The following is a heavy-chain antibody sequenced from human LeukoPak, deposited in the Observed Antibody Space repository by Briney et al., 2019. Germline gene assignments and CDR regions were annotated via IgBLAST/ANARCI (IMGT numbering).Heavy chain of an antibody. CDR1: AFTFSSYD. J-gene: IGHJ4*02. Sequence: GGSLRLSCVASAFTFSSYDMSWVRQAPGKGLEWVSAISGTGGSTYYADSVKGRFTISRDNSKNTVYLQMNSLRAEDTAVYYCAKRNWGSEDYWGQGTLVTVSS. CDR2: ISGTGGST. V-gene: IGHV3-23*01. CDR3: AKRNWGSEDY. D-gene: IGHD7-27*01.